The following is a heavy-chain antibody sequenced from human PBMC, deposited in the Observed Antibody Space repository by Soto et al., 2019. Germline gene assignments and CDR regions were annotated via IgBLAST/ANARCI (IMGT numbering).Heavy chain of an antibody. J-gene: IGHJ6*02. V-gene: IGHV4-59*12. CDR1: GGSISSYY. Sequence: SETLSLTCTVSGGSISSYYWSWIRQPPGKGLEWIGYIYYSGSTYYNPSLKSRVTISVDTSKNQFSLKLSSVTAADTAVYYCARDSYCGGGSCFLGPSHYGMDVWGQGTTVTVSS. CDR2: IYYSGST. CDR3: ARDSYCGGGSCFLGPSHYGMDV. D-gene: IGHD2-15*01.